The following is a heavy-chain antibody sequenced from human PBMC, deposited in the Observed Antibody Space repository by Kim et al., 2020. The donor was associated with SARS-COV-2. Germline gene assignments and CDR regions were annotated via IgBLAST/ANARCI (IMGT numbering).Heavy chain of an antibody. D-gene: IGHD2-2*01. CDR3: ASRYCSSTSCLHDY. Sequence: SETLSLTCTVSGGSISSSNYYWGWIRQPPGKGLEWIGSFYYSGSTFYSPSLKSRVTISVDTSKNQFALKLSSLTAADTALYYCASRYCSSTSCLHDYWGQGTLVTVSS. V-gene: IGHV4-39*01. J-gene: IGHJ4*02. CDR1: GGSISSSNYY. CDR2: FYYSGST.